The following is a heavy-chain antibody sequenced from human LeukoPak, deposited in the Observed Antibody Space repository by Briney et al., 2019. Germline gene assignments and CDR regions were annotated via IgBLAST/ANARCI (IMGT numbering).Heavy chain of an antibody. CDR3: ARSSGARHTVVVTAIPTKVGLFDY. J-gene: IGHJ4*02. Sequence: SETLSLTCAVYGGSFSGYYWSWIRQPPGKGLEWIGEINHSGSTNYNPSLKSRVTISVDTSKNQFSLKLSSVTAADTAVYYCARSSGARHTVVVTAIPTKVGLFDYWGQGTLVTVSS. V-gene: IGHV4-34*01. D-gene: IGHD2-21*02. CDR1: GGSFSGYY. CDR2: INHSGST.